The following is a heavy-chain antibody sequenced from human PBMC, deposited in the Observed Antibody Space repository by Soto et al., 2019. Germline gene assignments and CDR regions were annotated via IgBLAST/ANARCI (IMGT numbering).Heavy chain of an antibody. CDR3: ARTKVAHRILFHP. CDR2: IYYSGST. J-gene: IGHJ5*02. Sequence: SETLSLTCTVSGGSISSSSYYWGWIRQPPGEGLEWIGSIYYSGSTYYNPSLKSRVTISVDTSKNQFSLKLSSVTAADTAVYYCARTKVAHRILFHPWGEGTLVSVS. V-gene: IGHV4-39*01. CDR1: GGSISSSSYY.